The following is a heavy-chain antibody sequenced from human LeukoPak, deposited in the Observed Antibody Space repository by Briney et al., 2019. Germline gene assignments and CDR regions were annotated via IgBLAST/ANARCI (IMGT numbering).Heavy chain of an antibody. J-gene: IGHJ4*02. V-gene: IGHV1-46*01. Sequence: ASVKVSCKASGYTFTIYGISWVRQAPGQGLEWMGIINPSGGSTSYAQKFQGRVTMTRDMSTSTVYMELSSLRSEDTAVYYCARGESGSYYPPPDKWVYFDYWGQGTLVTVSS. CDR2: INPSGGST. D-gene: IGHD1-26*01. CDR1: GYTFTIYG. CDR3: ARGESGSYYPPPDKWVYFDY.